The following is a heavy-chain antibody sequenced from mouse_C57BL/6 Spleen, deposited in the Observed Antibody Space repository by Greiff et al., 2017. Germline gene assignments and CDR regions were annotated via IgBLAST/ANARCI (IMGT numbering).Heavy chain of an antibody. D-gene: IGHD4-1*01. J-gene: IGHJ2*01. Sequence: DVKLVESGGDLVKPGGSLKLSCAASGFTFSSYGMSWVRQTPDKRLEWVATISSGGSYTYYPDSVKGRFTISRDNAKNTLYLQMSSLKSEDTAMYYCARRGTGTAYYFDYWGQGTTLTVSS. V-gene: IGHV5-6*02. CDR1: GFTFSSYG. CDR3: ARRGTGTAYYFDY. CDR2: ISSGGSYT.